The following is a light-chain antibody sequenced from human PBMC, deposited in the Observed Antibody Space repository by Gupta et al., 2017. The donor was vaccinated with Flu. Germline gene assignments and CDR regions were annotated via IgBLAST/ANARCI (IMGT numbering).Light chain of an antibody. J-gene: IGKJ4*01. Sequence: SSLYASVGDRGTSTCRASQRISSYLNWYQQKPGKAPKLLIYAASSWQSGVPSRFSGSGYGKDFTLTISSRQQEDFATYYCQQSDSNPPYTFGGGTKVEIK. V-gene: IGKV1-39*01. CDR2: AAS. CDR3: QQSDSNPPYT. CDR1: QRISSY.